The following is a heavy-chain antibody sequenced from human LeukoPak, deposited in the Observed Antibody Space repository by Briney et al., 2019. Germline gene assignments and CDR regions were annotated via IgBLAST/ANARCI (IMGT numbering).Heavy chain of an antibody. CDR1: GFTFSSYW. CDR2: IKQDGSEK. Sequence: GGSLRLSCAASGFTFSSYWMSWVRQAPGKGLEWVANIKQDGSEKYYVDSVKGRLTISRDNAKNSLYLQMNSLRAEDTAVYYCARIRDGYNRDAFDIWGQGTMVTVSS. CDR3: ARIRDGYNRDAFDI. V-gene: IGHV3-7*01. J-gene: IGHJ3*02. D-gene: IGHD5-24*01.